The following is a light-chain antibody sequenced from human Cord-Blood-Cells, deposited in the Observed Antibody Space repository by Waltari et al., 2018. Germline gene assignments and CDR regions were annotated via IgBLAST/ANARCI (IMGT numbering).Light chain of an antibody. Sequence: EIVLTQSPGTLSLSPGERATLPCRASQSVSSSYLAWYQQKPGQAPRLLIYGASSRATGIPDRCSGSGSGTDFTLTISRLEPEDFAVYYCQQYGSSPETFGQGTKVEIK. J-gene: IGKJ1*01. CDR1: QSVSSSY. CDR2: GAS. CDR3: QQYGSSPET. V-gene: IGKV3-20*01.